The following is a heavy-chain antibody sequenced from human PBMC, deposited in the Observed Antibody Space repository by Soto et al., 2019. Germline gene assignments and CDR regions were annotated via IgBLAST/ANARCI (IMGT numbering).Heavy chain of an antibody. CDR2: IWYDGSNK. D-gene: IGHD2-2*01. J-gene: IGHJ6*02. CDR1: GFTFSSYG. Sequence: QVQLVESGGGVVQPGRSLRLSCAASGFTFSSYGMHWVRQAPGKGLEWVAVIWYDGSNKYYADSVKGRFTISRDNSKKTLYLQMNSLRAEDTAVYYCAREYDIVVVPAALAYGMDVWGQGTTVTVSS. CDR3: AREYDIVVVPAALAYGMDV. V-gene: IGHV3-33*01.